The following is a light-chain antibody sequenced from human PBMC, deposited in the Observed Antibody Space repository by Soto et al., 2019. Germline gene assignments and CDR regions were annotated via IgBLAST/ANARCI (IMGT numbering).Light chain of an antibody. Sequence: EIVMTQSPATLSVSPGERATLSCRASQSVSDKSAWYQQKPGQAPRLLIFGASTRATGIPARFSGSVSETEFTLTISSLQSEDFAVYYCEQYKSWPYTFGQGTKLEIK. J-gene: IGKJ2*01. CDR2: GAS. CDR1: QSVSDK. CDR3: EQYKSWPYT. V-gene: IGKV3-15*01.